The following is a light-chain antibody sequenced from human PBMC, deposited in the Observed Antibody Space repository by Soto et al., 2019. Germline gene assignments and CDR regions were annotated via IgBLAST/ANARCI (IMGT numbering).Light chain of an antibody. J-gene: IGKJ1*01. CDR1: QSISIW. CDR2: GTS. CDR3: QHYNDYSWT. Sequence: DIHMTQSPSTLSASVGDRVTITWRASQSISIWLAWYQQKPGRAPNLLIYGTSSLESGVPSRFSGSGSGTEFTLTISSLQPDDFATYYCQHYNDYSWTFGQGTKVEIK. V-gene: IGKV1-5*03.